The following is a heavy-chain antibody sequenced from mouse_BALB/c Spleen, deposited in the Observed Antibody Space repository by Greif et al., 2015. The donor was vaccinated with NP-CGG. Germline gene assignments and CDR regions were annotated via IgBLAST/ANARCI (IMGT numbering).Heavy chain of an antibody. V-gene: IGHV2-4-1*01. CDR1: GFSLTSYG. D-gene: IGHD2-14*01. Sequence: VKLVESGPGLVQPSQSLSITCTVSGFSLTSYGVHWVRQSPGKGLEWLGVIWSGGSTDYNAAFISRLSISKDNSKSQVFFKMNSLQADDTAIYYCARKRDYYRYDYYAMDYWGQGTSVTVSS. CDR2: IWSGGST. CDR3: ARKRDYYRYDYYAMDY. J-gene: IGHJ4*01.